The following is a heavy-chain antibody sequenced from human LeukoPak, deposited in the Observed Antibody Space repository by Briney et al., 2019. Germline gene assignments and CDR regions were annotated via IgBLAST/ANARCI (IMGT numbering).Heavy chain of an antibody. CDR3: ARSRGSYFQFNY. CDR2: ISYDGSNK. J-gene: IGHJ4*02. V-gene: IGHV3-30-3*01. Sequence: PGRSLRLSCAASGFTFSSYAMHWVRQAPGKGLEWVAVISYDGSNKYYADSVKGRFTISRDNSKNTLYLQMNSLRAEDTAVYYCARSRGSYFQFNYWGQGTLVTVSS. D-gene: IGHD1-26*01. CDR1: GFTFSSYA.